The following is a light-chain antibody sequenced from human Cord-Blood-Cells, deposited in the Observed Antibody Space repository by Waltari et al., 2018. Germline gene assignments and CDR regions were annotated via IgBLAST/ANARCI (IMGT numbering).Light chain of an antibody. V-gene: IGLV2-14*01. CDR3: SSYIRSSTLYV. Sequence: QSALTQPASVSGSPGQSITISCTGTSSDVGGYNYVSWYQQHPGKVPKLMIYDVSNLPSGVSNLFSGSKSVDTASPTTSGGQAEDKAVYNCSSYIRSSTLYVFGTGTKFTFL. CDR2: DVS. CDR1: SSDVGGYNY. J-gene: IGLJ1*01.